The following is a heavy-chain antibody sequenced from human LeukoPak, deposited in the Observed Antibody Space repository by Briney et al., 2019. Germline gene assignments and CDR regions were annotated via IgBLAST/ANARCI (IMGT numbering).Heavy chain of an antibody. D-gene: IGHD3-3*01. J-gene: IGHJ4*02. CDR1: GFTFSSYG. CDR3: AKDFWSGYSSVGY. V-gene: IGHV3-30*18. Sequence: GRSLRLSCAASGFTFSSYGMHWVSQAPGKGLEWVAVISYDGSNKYYADSVKGPFTISRDNSKNTLYLQMNSLRAEDTAVYYCAKDFWSGYSSVGYWGQGTLVTVSS. CDR2: ISYDGSNK.